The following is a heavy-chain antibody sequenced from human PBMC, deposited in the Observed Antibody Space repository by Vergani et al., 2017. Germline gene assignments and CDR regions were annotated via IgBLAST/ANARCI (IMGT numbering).Heavy chain of an antibody. CDR2: IIPIFGIA. D-gene: IGHD3-10*01. V-gene: IGHV1-69*17. Sequence: QVQLVQSGAEVKKPGSSVKVSCKASGGTFSSYAISWVRQAPGQGLEWMGGIIPIFGIANYAQKFQGRVTITADKSTSTAYMELSSLRSEDTAVYYCARGVRGVIMLTYYYYGMDVWGQGTTVTVSS. J-gene: IGHJ6*02. CDR3: ARGVRGVIMLTYYYYGMDV. CDR1: GGTFSSYA.